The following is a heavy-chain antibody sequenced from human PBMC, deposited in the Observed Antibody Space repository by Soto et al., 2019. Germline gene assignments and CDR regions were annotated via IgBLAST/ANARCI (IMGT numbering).Heavy chain of an antibody. J-gene: IGHJ3*02. D-gene: IGHD3-22*01. CDR3: ARLSYYDSRGYYAFDI. CDR1: GYTFTSYG. V-gene: IGHV1-18*01. Sequence: ASVKVSCKASGYTFTSYGISWVRQAPGQGLEWMGWISAYNGNTNYAQKLQGRVTMTTDTSTSTAYMELRSLRSDDTAVYYCARLSYYDSRGYYAFDIWGKGKRVTV. CDR2: ISAYNGNT.